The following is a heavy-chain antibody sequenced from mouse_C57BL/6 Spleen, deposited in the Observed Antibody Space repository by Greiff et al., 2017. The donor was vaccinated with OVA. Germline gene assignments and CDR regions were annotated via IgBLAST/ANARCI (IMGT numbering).Heavy chain of an antibody. Sequence: QVQLQQSGAELVRPGASVKLSCKASGYTFTDYYINWVKQRPGQGLEWIARIYPGSGNTYYNEKFKGKATLTAEKSSSTAYMQLSSLTSEDSAVYFCAREKAIYYDYDGYYFDYWGQGTTLTVSS. V-gene: IGHV1-76*01. CDR2: IYPGSGNT. CDR3: AREKAIYYDYDGYYFDY. CDR1: GYTFTDYY. J-gene: IGHJ2*01. D-gene: IGHD2-4*01.